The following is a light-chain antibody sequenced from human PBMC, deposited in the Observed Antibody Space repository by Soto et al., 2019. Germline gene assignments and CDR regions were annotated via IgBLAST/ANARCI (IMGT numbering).Light chain of an antibody. J-gene: IGLJ1*01. CDR3: SSYAGSTNYV. CDR2: EVS. CDR1: SSDVGGYNY. V-gene: IGLV2-8*01. Sequence: QSVLTQPPSASGSPGQSVTISCTGTSSDVGGYNYVSWYQQHPGKAPKLMIYEVSKRPSGVPDRFSGSKSGNTASLTVSGLQPEDEADYYCSSYAGSTNYVFGTGTKLTVL.